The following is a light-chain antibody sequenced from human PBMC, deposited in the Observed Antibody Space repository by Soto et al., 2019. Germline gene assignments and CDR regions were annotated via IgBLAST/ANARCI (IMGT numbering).Light chain of an antibody. Sequence: DIVMTQSPLSLPVTPGEPASISCRSSQSLLHSNGYNYLHWYLQKPGQSPQLLIYLGSNRASGVPDRFSGSGSGTDFTLKISRVEAEDVGLYYCMQGTHWPYTFGQGTKLEIK. CDR1: QSLLHSNGYNY. V-gene: IGKV2-28*01. CDR3: MQGTHWPYT. J-gene: IGKJ2*01. CDR2: LGS.